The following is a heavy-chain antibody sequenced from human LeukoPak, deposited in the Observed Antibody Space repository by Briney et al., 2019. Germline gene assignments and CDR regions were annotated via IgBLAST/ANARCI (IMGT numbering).Heavy chain of an antibody. CDR3: AREGLVVGVDLPLYFDI. J-gene: IGHJ3*02. Sequence: PSETLSLTCTVSGGSISSSSYYWGWIRQPPGKGLEWIGSIYYSGSTYYNPSLKSRVTISVDTSKNQFSLKLSSVTAADTAVYYCAREGLVVGVDLPLYFDIWGQGTMVTVSS. CDR2: IYYSGST. CDR1: GGSISSSSYY. D-gene: IGHD2-8*01. V-gene: IGHV4-39*07.